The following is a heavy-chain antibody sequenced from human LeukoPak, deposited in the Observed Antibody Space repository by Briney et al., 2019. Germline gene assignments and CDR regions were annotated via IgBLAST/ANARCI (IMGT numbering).Heavy chain of an antibody. Sequence: SVKVSCKASGGTFSSYAISWVRQAPGQELEWIGGIIPIFGTANYAQKFQGRVTITADKSTSTAYMELSSLRSEDTAVYYRARDGIRYFDWLYYWGQGTLVTVSS. CDR1: GGTFSSYA. CDR2: IIPIFGTA. D-gene: IGHD3-9*01. CDR3: ARDGIRYFDWLYY. V-gene: IGHV1-69*06. J-gene: IGHJ4*02.